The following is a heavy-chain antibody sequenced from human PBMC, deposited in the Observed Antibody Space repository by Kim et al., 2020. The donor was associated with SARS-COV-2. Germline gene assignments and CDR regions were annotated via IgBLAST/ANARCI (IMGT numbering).Heavy chain of an antibody. CDR1: GYSISSGYY. CDR3: ASVVGAGGGSTYFGY. CDR2: IYHSGST. D-gene: IGHD1-26*01. J-gene: IGHJ4*02. Sequence: SETLSLTCTVSGYSISSGYYWGWIRQPPGKGLEWIGSIYHSGSTYYNPSLKSRVTISVDTSKNQFSLKLSSVTAADTAVYYCASVVGAGGGSTYFGYWGQGTLVTVSS. V-gene: IGHV4-38-2*02.